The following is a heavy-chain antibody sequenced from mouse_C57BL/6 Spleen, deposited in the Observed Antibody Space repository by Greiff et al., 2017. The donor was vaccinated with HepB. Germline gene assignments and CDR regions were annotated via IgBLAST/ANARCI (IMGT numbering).Heavy chain of an antibody. CDR2: IWGVGST. CDR3: ARGYYGNYYAMDY. J-gene: IGHJ4*01. D-gene: IGHD2-1*01. Sequence: VKVVESGPGLVAPSQSLSITCTVSGFSLTSYGVDWVRQSPGKGLEWLGVIWGVGSTNYNSALKSRLSISKDNSKSQVFLKMNSLQTDDTAMYYCARGYYGNYYAMDYWGQGTSVTVSS. V-gene: IGHV2-6*01. CDR1: GFSLTSYG.